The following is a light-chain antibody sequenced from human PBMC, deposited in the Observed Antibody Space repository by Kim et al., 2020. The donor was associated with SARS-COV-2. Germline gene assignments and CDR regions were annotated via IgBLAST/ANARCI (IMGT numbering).Light chain of an antibody. CDR1: KIGDIN. V-gene: IGLV3-21*02. CDR3: QVWDGSSDHWV. J-gene: IGLJ3*02. CDR2: DDT. Sequence: APGETARITCGGNKIGDINGHWYQQRPGQAPVRVISDDTDRPSGIPERFSGSNSGNTATLTINRVEAVDEADYYCQVWDGSSDHWVFGGGTQLTVL.